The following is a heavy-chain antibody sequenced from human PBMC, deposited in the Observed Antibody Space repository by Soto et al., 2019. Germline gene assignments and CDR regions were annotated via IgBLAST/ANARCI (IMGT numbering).Heavy chain of an antibody. CDR1: GYSFSSYG. CDR2: ISGYNANT. J-gene: IGHJ4*02. V-gene: IGHV1-18*01. CDR3: ARDGIAARPTPDF. Sequence: GASVKVSCNASGYSFSSYGINWLLQSPGQGLEWMGWISGYNANTKHAQKFQGRVSMTTDTSTSTAYMELRSLRSDDTALYYCARDGIAARPTPDFWGQGTLVTVS. D-gene: IGHD6-6*01.